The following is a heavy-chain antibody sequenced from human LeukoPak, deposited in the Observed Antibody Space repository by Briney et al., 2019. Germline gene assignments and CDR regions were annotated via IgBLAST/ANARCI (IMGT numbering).Heavy chain of an antibody. D-gene: IGHD3-3*02. J-gene: IGHJ6*02. CDR2: ISWDGGST. CDR3: VISHYYYGMDV. Sequence: PGGSLRLSCAASGFTFDDYTMNWVRQAPGKGLEWVSRISWDGGSTYYADSVKGRFTISSDNSKNSLYLQMNSLRTEATALYYCVISHYYYGMDVWGRETTVTVSS. CDR1: GFTFDDYT. V-gene: IGHV3-43*01.